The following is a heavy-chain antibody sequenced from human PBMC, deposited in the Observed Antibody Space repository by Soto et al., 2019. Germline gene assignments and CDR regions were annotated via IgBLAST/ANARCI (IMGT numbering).Heavy chain of an antibody. V-gene: IGHV1-18*01. CDR2: ISAYNGNT. D-gene: IGHD3-22*01. Sequence: ASVKVSCKASGYTFTSYGISWVRQAPGQGLGWMGWISAYNGNTNYAQKLQGRVTMTTDTSTSTAYMELRSLRSDDTAVYYCTTVVIDEIVVVMRGVGTDTDAFDIWGQGTMVTVSS. CDR3: TTVVIDEIVVVMRGVGTDTDAFDI. J-gene: IGHJ3*02. CDR1: GYTFTSYG.